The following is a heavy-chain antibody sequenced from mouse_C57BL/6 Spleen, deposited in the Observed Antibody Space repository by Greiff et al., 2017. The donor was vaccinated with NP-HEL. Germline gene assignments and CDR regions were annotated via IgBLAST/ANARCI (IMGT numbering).Heavy chain of an antibody. D-gene: IGHD1-1*01. CDR3: ARSGYYYGSRGYYAMDY. CDR1: GYTFTSYG. V-gene: IGHV1-81*01. Sequence: QVQLQQSGAELARPGASVKLSCKASGYTFTSYGISWVKQRTGQGLEWIGEIYPRSGNTYYNEKFKGKATLTADKSSSTAYMELNSLTSEDSAVYYCARSGYYYGSRGYYAMDYWGQGTSVTVSS. CDR2: IYPRSGNT. J-gene: IGHJ4*01.